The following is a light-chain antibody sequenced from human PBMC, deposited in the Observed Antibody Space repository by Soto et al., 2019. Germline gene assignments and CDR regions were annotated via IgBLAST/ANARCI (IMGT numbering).Light chain of an antibody. CDR2: AAS. V-gene: IGKV3-15*01. CDR3: QQYNSWPLT. CDR1: QSITL. J-gene: IGKJ4*01. Sequence: EIVMTQSPATLSVSPGERATVSCRASQSITLLAWYQQEPGQPPRLLMYAASTRATGVPDRFSGSGSGTEFTLTIRSLQSEDFAVYYCQQYNSWPLTFGGGTKVEMK.